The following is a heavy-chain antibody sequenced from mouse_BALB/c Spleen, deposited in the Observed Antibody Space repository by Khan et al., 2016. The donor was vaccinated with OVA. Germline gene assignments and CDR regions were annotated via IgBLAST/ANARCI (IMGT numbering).Heavy chain of an antibody. V-gene: IGHV2-6-5*01. CDR1: GFSLTDYG. CDR2: IWGGGTT. D-gene: IGHD2-10*02. CDR3: AKGVWSYYFALDY. Sequence: QVQLKQSGPGLVAPSQNLSITCTVSGFSLTDYGVSWIRQPPGKGLEWLGVIWGGGTTYYNSAIKSRLSLRKDNSKSQVFLKMNSLQTDDTAMYYCAKGVWSYYFALDYWGQGTSVTVSS. J-gene: IGHJ4*01.